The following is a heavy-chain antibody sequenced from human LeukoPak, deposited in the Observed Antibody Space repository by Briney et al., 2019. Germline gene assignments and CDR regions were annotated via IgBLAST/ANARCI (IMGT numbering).Heavy chain of an antibody. D-gene: IGHD3-10*01. Sequence: GGSLRLSCAASGFTFSSYWMSWVRQAPGKWLEWVANIKQDGFTKYYVDSVRGRFTISRDSAKNSLSLQMNSLRAEDTAVYYCARVEFGEYSSYFDDWGQGTLVTVSS. CDR1: GFTFSSYW. V-gene: IGHV3-7*01. CDR2: IKQDGFTK. CDR3: ARVEFGEYSSYFDD. J-gene: IGHJ4*02.